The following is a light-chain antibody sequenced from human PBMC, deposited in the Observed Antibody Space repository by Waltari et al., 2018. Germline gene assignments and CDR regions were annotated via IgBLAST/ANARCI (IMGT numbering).Light chain of an antibody. V-gene: IGLV2-8*01. CDR2: EVN. Sequence: QSALTQPPSASGSPGQSVTISCIGTNNDIGSYNHVSWYQQHPGKAPKFIIFEVNKRPSGVPDRFSGSKSGNTASLTGSGLQAEDEADYYCTSYGGDNNIVIFGGGTKLTVL. CDR3: TSYGGDNNIVI. CDR1: NNDIGSYNH. J-gene: IGLJ2*01.